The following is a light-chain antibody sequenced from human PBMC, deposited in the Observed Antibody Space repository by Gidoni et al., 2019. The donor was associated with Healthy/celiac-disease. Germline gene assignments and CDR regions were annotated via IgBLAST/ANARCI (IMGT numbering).Light chain of an antibody. CDR1: QSISSY. V-gene: IGKV1-39*01. CDR2: AAS. Sequence: DIQMTQSPSSLSASVGDRVTITCRASQSISSYFNWYQQKPGKAPKLLIYAASSLQSGVPSSFSGSGSGTDFTLTISSLQPEDFATYYCQQSYSTLGTTFGQGTKLEIK. CDR3: QQSYSTLGTT. J-gene: IGKJ2*01.